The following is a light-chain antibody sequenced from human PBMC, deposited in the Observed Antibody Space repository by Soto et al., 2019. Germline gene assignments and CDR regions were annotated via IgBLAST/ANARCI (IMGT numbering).Light chain of an antibody. CDR3: QQRSSWPRT. J-gene: IGKJ2*01. CDR1: QSVSSY. Sequence: EIVLTQSPAPLSLSPGERATLSGRASQSVSSYLAWYQQKPGQTPRLLIYDASNRATGIPARFSGSGSGTDFTLTISSLEPEDFAVYYCQQRSSWPRTFGQGTKLEIK. V-gene: IGKV3-11*01. CDR2: DAS.